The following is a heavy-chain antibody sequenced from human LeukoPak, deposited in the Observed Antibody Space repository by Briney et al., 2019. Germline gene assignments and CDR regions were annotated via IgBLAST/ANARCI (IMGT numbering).Heavy chain of an antibody. D-gene: IGHD3-3*01. J-gene: IGHJ6*03. CDR1: GYTFTSHG. CDR2: ISAYNGNT. CDR3: AREMARRYYDFWSGYYGRDYYYMDV. V-gene: IGHV1-18*01. Sequence: GASVKVSCKASGYTFTSHGISWVRQAPGQGLEWMGWISAYNGNTNYAQKLQGRVTMTTDTSTSTAYMELRSLRSDDTAVYYCAREMARRYYDFWSGYYGRDYYYMDVWGKGTTVTVSS.